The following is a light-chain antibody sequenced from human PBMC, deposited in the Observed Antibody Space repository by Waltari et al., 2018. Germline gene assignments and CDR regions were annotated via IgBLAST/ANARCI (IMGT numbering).Light chain of an antibody. Sequence: DIVMTQSPDSLAVSLGERATINCKSSQSVLYSSNNKNYLAWYQQKPGQPPNLLIYWASTRESVVPDRFSGSGSGTDFTLTISSLQAEDVAVYYCQQYYSTPITFGQGTRLEIK. J-gene: IGKJ5*01. CDR3: QQYYSTPIT. V-gene: IGKV4-1*01. CDR2: WAS. CDR1: QSVLYSSNNKNY.